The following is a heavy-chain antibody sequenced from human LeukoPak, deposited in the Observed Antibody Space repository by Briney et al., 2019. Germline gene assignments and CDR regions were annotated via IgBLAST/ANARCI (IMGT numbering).Heavy chain of an antibody. J-gene: IGHJ5*02. CDR2: INPSGGST. Sequence: ASVKVSCKASGYTFTSYYMHWLRQAPGQGLEWMGIINPSGGSTSYAQKFQGRVTMTRDTSTSTVYMELSSLRSEDTAVYYCARDLPMNWFDPWGQGTLVTVSS. CDR1: GYTFTSYY. CDR3: ARDLPMNWFDP. V-gene: IGHV1-46*01.